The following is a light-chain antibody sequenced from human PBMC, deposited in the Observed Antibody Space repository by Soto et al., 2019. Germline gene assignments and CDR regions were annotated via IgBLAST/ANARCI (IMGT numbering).Light chain of an antibody. J-gene: IGKJ2*01. CDR1: QGIGSD. CDR2: DAS. Sequence: AIQMTQSPSSLSASVGDRVTIACRASQGIGSDLGWYQQKPGKAPKLLIYDASSLQSGVPSRFSGSGSGTDFTLTISSLRPEDFATYYCLQDYSYPYTFGQGTKLEIK. V-gene: IGKV1-6*01. CDR3: LQDYSYPYT.